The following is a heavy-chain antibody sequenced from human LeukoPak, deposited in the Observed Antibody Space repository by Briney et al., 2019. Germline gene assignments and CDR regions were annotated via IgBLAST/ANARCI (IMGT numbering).Heavy chain of an antibody. CDR3: ARTHDYGDYSGGYAFDI. V-gene: IGHV1-18*01. CDR1: GCTFTSYG. J-gene: IGHJ3*02. CDR2: ISAYNGNT. D-gene: IGHD4-17*01. Sequence: ASVKVSCKASGCTFTSYGISWMRQAPGQGLEWMGWISAYNGNTNYAQKLQGRVTMTTDTSTSTAYMELRSLRSDDTAVYYCARTHDYGDYSGGYAFDIWGQGTMVTVSS.